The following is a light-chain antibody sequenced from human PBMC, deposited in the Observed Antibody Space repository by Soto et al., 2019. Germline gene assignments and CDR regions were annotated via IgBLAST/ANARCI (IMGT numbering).Light chain of an antibody. CDR1: QSVSSY. Sequence: DIVLTESPATLSLSPGERATLSCRASQSVSSYLAWYQQKPGQAPRLLNYDASNRATGIPARFSGSGSGTDFTLTIRSLEPEDFAVHYCQQRSNWPPLTSGQGTHWRL. V-gene: IGKV3-11*01. J-gene: IGKJ5*01. CDR3: QQRSNWPPLT. CDR2: DAS.